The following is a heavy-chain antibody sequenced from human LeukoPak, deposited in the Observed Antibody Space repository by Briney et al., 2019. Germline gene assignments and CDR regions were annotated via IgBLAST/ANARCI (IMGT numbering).Heavy chain of an antibody. D-gene: IGHD3-9*01. CDR3: ARLRLYYEILTGYNEKVPEWFDP. V-gene: IGHV4-39*01. Sequence: PSETLSLTCTVSGGSISSSSFYWGWIRQPPGKGLEWIGTVSYSGNTYYNPSLKSRLSIFVATSKIQFSLKLTSVTAADTAIYYCARLRLYYEILTGYNEKVPEWFDPWGQGTLVTVSS. CDR2: VSYSGNT. J-gene: IGHJ5*02. CDR1: GGSISSSSFY.